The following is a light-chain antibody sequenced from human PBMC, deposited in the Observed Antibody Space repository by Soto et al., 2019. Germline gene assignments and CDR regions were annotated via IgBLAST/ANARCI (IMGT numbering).Light chain of an antibody. CDR1: QSLLHSDGYNY. CDR3: MQALQAPLT. CDR2: LGS. V-gene: IGKV2-28*01. Sequence: DVVMTQSPLSLPVTPGEPASISCRSSQSLLHSDGYNYLDWFLQRPGQSPQVLIYLGSNRAPGVPDRFSGSGLGTDFTLKISRVEAEDVWVYYCMQALQAPLTFGGGTQVEIK. J-gene: IGKJ4*01.